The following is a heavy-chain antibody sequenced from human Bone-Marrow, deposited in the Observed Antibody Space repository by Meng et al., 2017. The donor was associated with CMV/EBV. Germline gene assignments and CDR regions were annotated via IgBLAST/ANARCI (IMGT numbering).Heavy chain of an antibody. J-gene: IGHJ4*02. V-gene: IGHV1-18*01. CDR1: GYTFTSYG. D-gene: IGHD1-26*01. Sequence: QVQLGQSGAEVKRPGASVNVSCKASGYTFTSYGISWVRQAPGQGLEWMGWISAYNGNTNYAQKLQGRVTMTTDTSTSTAYMELRSLRSDDTAVYYCARGRIPTAYNGSPWYFDYWGQGTLVTVAS. CDR3: ARGRIPTAYNGSPWYFDY. CDR2: ISAYNGNT.